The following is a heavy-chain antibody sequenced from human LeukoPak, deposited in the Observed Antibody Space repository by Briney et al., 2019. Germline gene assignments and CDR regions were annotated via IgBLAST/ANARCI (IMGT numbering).Heavy chain of an antibody. CDR3: ARHPVEMPPVYYFDY. D-gene: IGHD5-24*01. V-gene: IGHV4-39*01. CDR2: IYYSGST. J-gene: IGHJ4*02. CDR1: GGSFSSSSYY. Sequence: SETLSLTCTFSGGSFSSSSYYWGWLRQRPGKGLVWIWRIYYSGSTYYNPSLKSRVTISVDTSKYQFSLKLSSVTAADTAVYYCARHPVEMPPVYYFDYSGQGTLVTVSS.